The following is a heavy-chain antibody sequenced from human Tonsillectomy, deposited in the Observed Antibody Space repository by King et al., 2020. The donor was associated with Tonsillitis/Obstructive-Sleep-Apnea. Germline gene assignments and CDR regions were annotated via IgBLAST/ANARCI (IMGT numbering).Heavy chain of an antibody. Sequence: QLQESGPGLVKPSETLSLTCTVSGGSISSYYWSWIRQPPGKGLEWIGYIHYSGSTNYNPSVKSRVTLSVDTSKNQFSLKLSPVTAADTAVYYCARLVTVAFDPWGQGTLVTVSS. CDR3: ARLVTVAFDP. CDR1: GGSISSYY. J-gene: IGHJ5*02. V-gene: IGHV4-59*08. D-gene: IGHD4-11*01. CDR2: IHYSGST.